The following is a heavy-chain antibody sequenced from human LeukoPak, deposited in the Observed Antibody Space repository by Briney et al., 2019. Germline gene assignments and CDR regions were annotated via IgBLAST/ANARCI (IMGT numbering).Heavy chain of an antibody. J-gene: IGHJ4*02. Sequence: GGSLRLSCAASGFSFSNAWMRWVRQAPGKGLEWVGRIKSKSDGGTADYAAPVKGRFTISRDDSKNTLYVQMNSLKTEDTAVYYCTTVAVTMVRGVIIITRSFDYWGQGTLVTVSS. CDR2: IKSKSDGGTA. CDR3: TTVAVTMVRGVIIITRSFDY. CDR1: GFSFSNAW. V-gene: IGHV3-15*01. D-gene: IGHD3-10*01.